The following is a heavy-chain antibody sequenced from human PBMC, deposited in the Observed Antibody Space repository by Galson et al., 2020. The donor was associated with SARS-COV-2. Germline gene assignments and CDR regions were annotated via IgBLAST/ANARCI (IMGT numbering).Heavy chain of an antibody. CDR2: INHSGST. CDR1: GGSFSGYY. CDR3: ARGLYGWDLLPDVDY. D-gene: IGHD1-26*01. Sequence: SETLSLTCPVYGGSFSGYYWSWIRQPPGKGLEWIGEINHSGSTNYNPSLKSRVTISVDTSKNQFSLKLSSVTAADTAVYYCARGLYGWDLLPDVDYWGQGTLVTVSS. J-gene: IGHJ4*02. V-gene: IGHV4-34*01.